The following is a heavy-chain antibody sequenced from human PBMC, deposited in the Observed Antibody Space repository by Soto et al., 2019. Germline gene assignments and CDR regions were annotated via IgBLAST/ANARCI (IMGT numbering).Heavy chain of an antibody. Sequence: PGGSLRLSCAASGFTFSSYSMNWVRQAPGKGLEWVSSISSSSSYIYYADSVKGRFTISRDNAKNSLYLQMNSLRAEDTAVYYCARSNYDILTGYRYNDYWGQGTLVTVSS. V-gene: IGHV3-21*01. D-gene: IGHD3-9*01. CDR3: ARSNYDILTGYRYNDY. CDR1: GFTFSSYS. CDR2: ISSSSSYI. J-gene: IGHJ4*02.